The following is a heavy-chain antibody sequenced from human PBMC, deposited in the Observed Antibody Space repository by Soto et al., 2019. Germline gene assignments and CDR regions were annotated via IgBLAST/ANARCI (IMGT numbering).Heavy chain of an antibody. V-gene: IGHV1-2*02. J-gene: IGHJ4*02. D-gene: IGHD6-6*01. Sequence: QMQLVQSGAEARKPGASVKVSCKTSGYTFTGYYLNWVRQAPGRGLEGVGWINPKTGDTNNAQKFQGRVTMTTDTSISTGYMELSGLKSDDTAVYSCVTGDHLVRWGQGTRITVSS. CDR1: GYTFTGYY. CDR2: INPKTGDT. CDR3: VTGDHLVR.